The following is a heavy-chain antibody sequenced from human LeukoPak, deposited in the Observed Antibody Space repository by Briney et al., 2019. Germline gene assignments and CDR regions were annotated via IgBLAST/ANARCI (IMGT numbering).Heavy chain of an antibody. CDR3: VRPDNRGKYFDY. CDR1: GYSFTSYW. Sequence: GESLKISCKGSGYSFTSYWIGWVRQMPGKGLEWMGIIYPGDSDTRYSPSFQGQVTISADKSISTAYLQWSGLQASDTAIYYCVRPDNRGKYFDYWGQGTLVTVSS. CDR2: IYPGDSDT. D-gene: IGHD3-10*01. V-gene: IGHV5-51*01. J-gene: IGHJ4*02.